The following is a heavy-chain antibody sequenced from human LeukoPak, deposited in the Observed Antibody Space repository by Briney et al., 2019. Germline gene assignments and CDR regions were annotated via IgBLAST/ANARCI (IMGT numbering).Heavy chain of an antibody. CDR2: ISSSSSYI. Sequence: PGGSLRLSCAASEFTFSIYSMNWVRQAREKGLEWVSSISSSSSYIYYADSVKGRFTISRDNAKNSLYLQMNSLRAEDTAVYYCARRTYCGGDCYSVGAFDIWGQGTMVTVSS. V-gene: IGHV3-21*01. D-gene: IGHD2-21*02. CDR1: EFTFSIYS. J-gene: IGHJ3*02. CDR3: ARRTYCGGDCYSVGAFDI.